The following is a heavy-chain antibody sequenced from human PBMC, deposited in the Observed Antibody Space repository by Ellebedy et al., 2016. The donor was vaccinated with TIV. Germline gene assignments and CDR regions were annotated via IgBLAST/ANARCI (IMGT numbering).Heavy chain of an antibody. D-gene: IGHD6-13*01. J-gene: IGHJ6*01. CDR2: INPDSGVT. CDR3: ARVRRSSSSMDV. Sequence: ASVKVSCNASGYTFTANYIHWVRQAPGQGLEWMGWINPDSGVTSFAQRFQGRVTMTRDTYVNTAYMELNRLESDDTAVYYCARVRRSSSSMDVWGQGPTVTV. V-gene: IGHV1-2*02. CDR1: GYTFTANY.